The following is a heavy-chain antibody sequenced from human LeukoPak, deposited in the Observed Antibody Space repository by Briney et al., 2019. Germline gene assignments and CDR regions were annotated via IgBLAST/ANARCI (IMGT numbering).Heavy chain of an antibody. CDR3: ARSVEGYCSGGNCYYYSYYMDV. J-gene: IGHJ6*03. V-gene: IGHV4-59*01. CDR1: GGSISSYY. D-gene: IGHD2-15*01. Sequence: SETLSLTCTVSGGSISSYYWSWMRQPPGKGREWIGYIYYSGSTNYNPSLRSRGTISVKTSTNQFSLKLSSVTAADTAVYYCARSVEGYCSGGNCYYYSYYMDVWGKGTTVTVSS. CDR2: IYYSGST.